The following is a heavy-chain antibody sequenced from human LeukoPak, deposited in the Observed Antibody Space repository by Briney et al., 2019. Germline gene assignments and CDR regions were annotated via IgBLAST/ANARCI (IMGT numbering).Heavy chain of an antibody. D-gene: IGHD2-2*01. CDR1: GYTFTSYG. CDR3: ARDCSSTSCYSWHYYYYGMDV. J-gene: IGHJ6*02. Sequence: ASAKVSCKASGYTFTSYGISWVREAPGQGLGWMGWISVYNGDTNYAQKLQGSVSMTTDTSTSTAYMELKILRSDDTAVYYCARDCSSTSCYSWHYYYYGMDVWGQGTTVTVSS. CDR2: ISVYNGDT. V-gene: IGHV1-18*01.